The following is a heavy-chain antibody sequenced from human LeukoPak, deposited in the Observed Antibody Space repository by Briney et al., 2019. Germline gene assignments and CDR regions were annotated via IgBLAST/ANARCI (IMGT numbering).Heavy chain of an antibody. CDR2: MNPNSGNT. Sequence: ASVKVSCKASGYTFTSYDINWVRQATGQGLEWMGWMNPNSGNTGYAQKFQGRVTMTRNTSISTAYMELSSLRSEDTAVYYCAREQGNRITGTTGSDMDVWGQGTTVTVSS. CDR1: GYTFTSYD. J-gene: IGHJ6*02. V-gene: IGHV1-8*01. CDR3: AREQGNRITGTTGSDMDV. D-gene: IGHD1-7*01.